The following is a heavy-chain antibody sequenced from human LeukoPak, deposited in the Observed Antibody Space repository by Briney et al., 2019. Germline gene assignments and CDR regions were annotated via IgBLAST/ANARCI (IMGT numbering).Heavy chain of an antibody. J-gene: IGHJ6*03. CDR1: GGSISRYY. CDR2: IYTSGST. D-gene: IGHD6-6*01. CDR3: ARASSGEYSSIFYYYYYMDV. V-gene: IGHV4-4*07. Sequence: SETLSLTCTVSGGSISRYYWSWIRQPAGKGLEWIGRIYTSGSTNYNPSLKSRVTMSVDTSKNQFSLKLSSVTAADTAVYYCARASSGEYSSIFYYYYYMDVWGKGTTVTVSS.